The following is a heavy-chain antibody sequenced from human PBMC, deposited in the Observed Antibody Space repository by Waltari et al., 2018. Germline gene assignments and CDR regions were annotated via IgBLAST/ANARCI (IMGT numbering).Heavy chain of an antibody. CDR1: GGTFRSYP. V-gene: IGHV1-69*01. CDR3: ARDRGIKSGAGHWYFDL. D-gene: IGHD3-16*01. J-gene: IGHJ2*01. CDR2: IIPIFGTA. Sequence: QVQLVQSGAEVKKPGSSVKVSCKASGGTFRSYPIRWVRQAPGQGLEGMGGIIPIFGTANYAQKCQGRVTITADESTSTAYMELSSLRSEDTAVYYCARDRGIKSGAGHWYFDLWGRGTLVTVSS.